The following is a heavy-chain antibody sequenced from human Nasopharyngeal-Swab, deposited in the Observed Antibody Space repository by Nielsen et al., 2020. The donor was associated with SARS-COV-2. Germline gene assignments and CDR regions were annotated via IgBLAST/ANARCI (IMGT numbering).Heavy chain of an antibody. CDR3: ARASGSSWDFDY. D-gene: IGHD6-13*01. Sequence: GGSLRLSCAASGFTFSSYCMSWVRQAPGKGLEWVANIKQNGSEKYYVDSVKGRFTISRDNAKNSLYLQMNSLRAEDTAVYYCARASGSSWDFDYWGQGTLVTVSS. V-gene: IGHV3-7*03. CDR1: GFTFSSYC. J-gene: IGHJ4*02. CDR2: IKQNGSEK.